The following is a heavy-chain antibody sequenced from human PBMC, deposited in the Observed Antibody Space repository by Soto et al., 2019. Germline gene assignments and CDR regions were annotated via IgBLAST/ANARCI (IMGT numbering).Heavy chain of an antibody. CDR3: ATTSSGYPY. CDR2: CHNSGVT. CDR1: GGSISSSNYF. D-gene: IGHD3-22*01. Sequence: SETLSLTCTVTGGSISSSNYFWGWIRQSPVKGLEWIGSCHNSGVTYYNPSLKSRATVDMSKNQISLKLSSVTAADTALYYCATTSSGYPYWGQGTPVTVSS. V-gene: IGHV4-39*01. J-gene: IGHJ4*02.